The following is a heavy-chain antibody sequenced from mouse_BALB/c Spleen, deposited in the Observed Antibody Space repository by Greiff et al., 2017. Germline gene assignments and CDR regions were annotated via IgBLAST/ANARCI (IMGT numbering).Heavy chain of an antibody. CDR3: TRDYYGSSDGLAD. CDR1: GYTFTSYW. J-gene: IGHJ3*01. V-gene: IGHV1S22*01. CDR2: IYPGSGST. Sequence: LQQPGSVLVRPGASVKLSCKASGYTFTSYWMHWVKQRHGQGLEWIGNIYPGSGSTNYDEKFKSKGTLTVDTSSSTAYMHLSSLTSEDSAVYYCTRDYYGSSDGLADWGQGTLVTVSA. D-gene: IGHD1-1*01.